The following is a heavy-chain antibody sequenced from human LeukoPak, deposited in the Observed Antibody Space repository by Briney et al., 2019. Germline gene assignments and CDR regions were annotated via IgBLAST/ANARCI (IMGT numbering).Heavy chain of an antibody. Sequence: SETLSLTCTVSGYSISSSSWWGWIRQPPGKGLEWIGYIYYSGSTYYNPSLKSRVTMSVDTSKNQFSLKLSSVTAVDTAVYYCARRGSSSWTQFDPWGQGTLVTVSS. CDR2: IYYSGST. CDR3: ARRGSSSWTQFDP. CDR1: GYSISSSSW. V-gene: IGHV4-28*01. J-gene: IGHJ5*02. D-gene: IGHD6-13*01.